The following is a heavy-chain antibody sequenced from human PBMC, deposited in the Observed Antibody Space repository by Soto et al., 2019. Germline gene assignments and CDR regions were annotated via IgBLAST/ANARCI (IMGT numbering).Heavy chain of an antibody. Sequence: SETLSLTCTVSGGSISSSSYYWGWIRQPPGKGLEWIGSIYYSGSTYYNPSLKSRVTISVDTSKNQFSLKLSSVTAADTAVYYCARHKVVASPFDYWGQGTLVTVS. CDR2: IYYSGST. CDR1: GGSISSSSYY. V-gene: IGHV4-39*01. CDR3: ARHKVVASPFDY. D-gene: IGHD2-15*01. J-gene: IGHJ4*02.